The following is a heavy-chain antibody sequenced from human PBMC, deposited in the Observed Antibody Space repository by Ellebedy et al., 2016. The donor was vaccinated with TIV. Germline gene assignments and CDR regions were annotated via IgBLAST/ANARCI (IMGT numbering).Heavy chain of an antibody. V-gene: IGHV3-15*01. CDR2: GKSNSDGGTT. J-gene: IGHJ4*02. CDR1: GFSFSNAW. Sequence: PGGSLRLSCAASGFSFSNAWMSWVRQAPGKGLAWVGRGKSNSDGGTTDYAAPVKGRFTISRDDSKSTVFLQMNSLKTEDTAVYYCTTGVDDYGDKLGWYYFDYWGRGTLVTVSS. CDR3: TTGVDDYGDKLGWYYFDY. D-gene: IGHD4-17*01.